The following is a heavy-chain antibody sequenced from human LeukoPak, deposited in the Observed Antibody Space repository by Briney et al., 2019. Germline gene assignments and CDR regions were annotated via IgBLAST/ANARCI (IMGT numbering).Heavy chain of an antibody. CDR3: ASLERYYYDSSGRYYFDY. V-gene: IGHV4-39*01. CDR1: GGSISSSSYY. Sequence: PSETLSLTCTVSGGSISSSSYYWGWIRQPPGKGLEWIGGIYYSGSTYYNPSLKSRVTISVDTSKNQFSLKLSSVTAADTAVYYCASLERYYYDSSGRYYFDYWGQGTLVTVSS. D-gene: IGHD3-22*01. CDR2: IYYSGST. J-gene: IGHJ4*02.